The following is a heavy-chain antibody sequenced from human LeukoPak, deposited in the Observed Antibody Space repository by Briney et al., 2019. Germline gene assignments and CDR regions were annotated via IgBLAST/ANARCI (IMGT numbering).Heavy chain of an antibody. Sequence: GGSLRLSCAASGFTFSSYEMNWVRQAPGKGLEGVSYISSSGSTIYYADSVKGRFTISRDNAKNSLYLQMNSLRAEDTAVYYCASWGRYYDSSGYYYNWFDPWGQGTLVTVSS. J-gene: IGHJ5*02. V-gene: IGHV3-48*03. CDR2: ISSSGSTI. D-gene: IGHD3-22*01. CDR3: ASWGRYYDSSGYYYNWFDP. CDR1: GFTFSSYE.